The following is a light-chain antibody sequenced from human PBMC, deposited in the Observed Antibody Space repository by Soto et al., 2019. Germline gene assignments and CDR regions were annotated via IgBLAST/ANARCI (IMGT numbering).Light chain of an antibody. CDR2: ETS. CDR3: QQRSNWLT. Sequence: EIVLTQSPATLSLSPGERATLSCRASQSVSSYVAWYQQKPGQAPRLVIYETSNRATGIPARFSGRGSGTDFTLSISSLEPEDFAVYYCQQRSNWLTFGGGTKVHIK. CDR1: QSVSSY. J-gene: IGKJ4*01. V-gene: IGKV3-11*01.